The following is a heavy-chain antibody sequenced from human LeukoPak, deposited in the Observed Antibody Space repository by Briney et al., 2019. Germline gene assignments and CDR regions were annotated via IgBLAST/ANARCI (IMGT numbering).Heavy chain of an antibody. CDR3: ARDASGHAIPFDY. CDR2: ISGGGETR. Sequence: GGSLRLSCAASGFTFSLYEMNWVRQAPVKVLEWVSYISGGGETRYYADSVKGRFTISRDNGKSSLSLQMNSLRAEDTAVYYCARDASGHAIPFDYWGPGTLVTVSS. V-gene: IGHV3-48*03. CDR1: GFTFSLYE. J-gene: IGHJ4*02. D-gene: IGHD2-2*01.